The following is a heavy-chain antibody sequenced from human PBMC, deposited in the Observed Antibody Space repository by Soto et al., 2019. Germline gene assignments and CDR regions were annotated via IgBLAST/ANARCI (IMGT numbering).Heavy chain of an antibody. D-gene: IGHD2-15*01. J-gene: IGHJ6*02. CDR1: GGTFSTYG. CDR3: ARDDPGKCSGGSCKYYYGMDV. V-gene: IGHV1-69*01. CDR2: IIPIFGTT. Sequence: QVQLVQSGAEVKKPGSSVTVSCKASGGTFSTYGIGWVRQAPGQGLEWMGGIIPIFGTTNYAQKFQGRVTITADESTNTAYMELSSLRSEDTAVHYCARDDPGKCSGGSCKYYYGMDVWGQGTTVTVSS.